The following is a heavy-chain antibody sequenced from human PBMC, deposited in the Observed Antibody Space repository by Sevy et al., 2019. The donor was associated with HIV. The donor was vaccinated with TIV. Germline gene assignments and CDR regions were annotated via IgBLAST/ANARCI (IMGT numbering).Heavy chain of an antibody. V-gene: IGHV3-43*01. CDR3: AKDIRSSWGIDY. CDR2: ISWDGGST. Sequence: GGSLRLSCAASGFTFDDYTMHWVRQAPGKGLEWVSLISWDGGSTYYADSVKGRFTISRDNNKNSLYLQMNSLRTEDTALYYCAKDIRSSWGIDYWGQGTLLTVSS. D-gene: IGHD6-13*01. CDR1: GFTFDDYT. J-gene: IGHJ4*02.